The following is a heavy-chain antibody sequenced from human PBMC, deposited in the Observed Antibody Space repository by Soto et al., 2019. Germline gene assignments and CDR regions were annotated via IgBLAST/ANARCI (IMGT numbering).Heavy chain of an antibody. D-gene: IGHD3-3*01. CDR1: GNTFTSYG. J-gene: IGHJ6*02. V-gene: IGHV1-18*01. CDR2: ISAYNGNT. CDR3: AMGVLRFLEWLSPSADYYGMDV. Sequence: ASVKVSCKASGNTFTSYGISWVRQAPGQGLEWMGWISAYNGNTNYAQKLQGRVTMTTDTSTSTAYMELRSLRSDDTAVYYCAMGVLRFLEWLSPSADYYGMDVWGQGTTVTVSS.